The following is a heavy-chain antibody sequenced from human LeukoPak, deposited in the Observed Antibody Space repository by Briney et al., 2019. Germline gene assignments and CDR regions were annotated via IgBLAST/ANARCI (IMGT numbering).Heavy chain of an antibody. J-gene: IGHJ4*02. CDR2: IYHSGST. Sequence: PSETLSLTCAVSGVSINSTTWWSWVRQPPGKGLEWIGEIYHSGSTNYKPSLKSRVNFSADKSKNQFSLSLTSVTAADTAMYYCARKELYGSTINWGQGTLVTVSS. CDR1: GVSINSTTW. CDR3: ARKELYGSTIN. V-gene: IGHV4-4*02. D-gene: IGHD6-13*01.